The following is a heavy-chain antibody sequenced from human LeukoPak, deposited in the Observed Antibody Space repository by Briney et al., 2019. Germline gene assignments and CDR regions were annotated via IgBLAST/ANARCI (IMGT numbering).Heavy chain of an antibody. V-gene: IGHV1-24*01. CDR3: ATLNIVATGYYFDY. D-gene: IGHD5-12*01. CDR1: GYTLTELS. J-gene: IGHJ4*02. Sequence: GASVKVSCKVSGYTLTELSMHWVRQAPGKGLEWMGGFDTEDGETIYAQKFQGRVTMTEDTSTDTAYMELSSLRSEDTAVYYCATLNIVATGYYFDYWGQGTLVTVSS. CDR2: FDTEDGET.